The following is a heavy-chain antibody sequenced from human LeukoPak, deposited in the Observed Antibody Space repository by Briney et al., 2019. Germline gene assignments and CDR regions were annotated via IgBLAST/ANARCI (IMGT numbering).Heavy chain of an antibody. CDR1: GGSISSYY. V-gene: IGHV4-59*01. D-gene: IGHD6-19*01. J-gene: IGHJ4*02. CDR2: IYYSGST. CDR3: ARGFSSGLIEY. Sequence: SETLSLTCTVSGGSISSYYWSWIRQPPGKGLEWIGYIYYSGSTNYNPSLKSRVTISVDTSKNQFSLKLSSVTAADTAVYNCARGFSSGLIEYWGQGSLVTVSS.